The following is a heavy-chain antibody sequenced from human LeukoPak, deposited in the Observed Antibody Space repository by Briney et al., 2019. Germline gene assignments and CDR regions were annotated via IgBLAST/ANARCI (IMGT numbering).Heavy chain of an antibody. V-gene: IGHV3-23*01. CDR3: AKAFSTPYYYGSGTFSSRGETQSDY. Sequence: GGSLRLSCAASGFTFSSYAMSWVRQAPGKGLEWVSAISGSGGSTYYADSVKGRFTISRDNSKNTLYLQMNRLRAEDTAVYYCAKAFSTPYYYGSGTFSSRGETQSDYWGQGTLVTVSS. D-gene: IGHD3-10*01. J-gene: IGHJ4*02. CDR1: GFTFSSYA. CDR2: ISGSGGST.